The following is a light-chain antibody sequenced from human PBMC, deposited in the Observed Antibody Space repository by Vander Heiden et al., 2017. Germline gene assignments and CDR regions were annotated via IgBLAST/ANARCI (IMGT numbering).Light chain of an antibody. V-gene: IGKV2-28*01. CDR2: LGS. Sequence: DIVMTQSPLSLPVTPGEPASISCRSSQSLLHSNGYNYLDWYLQNPGQSPQLLIYLGSNRASGVPDRFSGSGSGTDFTLKISRVEAEDVGVYYCMQALQTPMYTFGQGTKLEIK. J-gene: IGKJ2*01. CDR3: MQALQTPMYT. CDR1: QSLLHSNGYNY.